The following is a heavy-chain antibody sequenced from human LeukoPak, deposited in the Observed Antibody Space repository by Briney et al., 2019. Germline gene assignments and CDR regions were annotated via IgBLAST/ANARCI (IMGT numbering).Heavy chain of an antibody. D-gene: IGHD5-24*01. V-gene: IGHV4-39*07. J-gene: IGHJ4*02. Sequence: SETLSLTCTVSGGSISSSSYYWGWIRQPPGKGLEWIGSIYYSGSTYYNPSLKSRVTISVDTSKNQFSLQLSSVTAADTAVYYCARDGMRGYNSGGYFDYWGQGTLVTVSS. CDR2: IYYSGST. CDR1: GGSISSSSYY. CDR3: ARDGMRGYNSGGYFDY.